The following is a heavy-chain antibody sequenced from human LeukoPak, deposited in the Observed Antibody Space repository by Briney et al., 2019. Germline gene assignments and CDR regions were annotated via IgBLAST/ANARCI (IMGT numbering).Heavy chain of an antibody. CDR2: ISHSGTT. D-gene: IGHD3-16*01. J-gene: IGHJ3*01. CDR3: ARGLVWRFLLDSRRDSFDV. Sequence: SETLSLTCAVSGGSFSDYQWNWIRQSPGKGLEWLGEISHSGTTTYNPSLKSRVTISVDTSKNQFSLRLRSVTAADTAVYYCARGLVWRFLLDSRRDSFDVWGQGTTITVSS. V-gene: IGHV4-34*01. CDR1: GGSFSDYQ.